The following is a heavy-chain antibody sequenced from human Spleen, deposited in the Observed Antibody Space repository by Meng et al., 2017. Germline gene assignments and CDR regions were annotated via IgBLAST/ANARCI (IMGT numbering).Heavy chain of an antibody. J-gene: IGHJ6*02. V-gene: IGHV7-4-1*02. CDR2: INTNTGNP. D-gene: IGHD3-10*01. CDR3: ARDLMPRGLLWFGESARYYYYGMDV. CDR1: GYTFTSYA. Sequence: ASVKVSCKASGYTFTSYAMNWVRQAPGQGLEWMGWINTNTGNPTYAQGFTGRFVFSLDTSVSTAYLQISSLKAEDTAVYYCARDLMPRGLLWFGESARYYYYGMDVWGQGTTVTVSS.